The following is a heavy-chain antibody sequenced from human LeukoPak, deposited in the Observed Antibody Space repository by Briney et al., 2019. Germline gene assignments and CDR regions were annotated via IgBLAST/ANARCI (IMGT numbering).Heavy chain of an antibody. CDR2: ISGSGGSK. J-gene: IGHJ5*02. CDR1: GFTFSSYA. CDR3: AKIRGYRQGWFDP. D-gene: IGHD5-18*01. Sequence: GGSLRLSCAASGFTFSSYAMSWVRQAPGKWLEWDSAISGSGGSKYYADSVKGRFTISRDNSKNTLYLQMNSLRAEDTAVYYCAKIRGYRQGWFDPWGQGTLVTVSS. V-gene: IGHV3-23*01.